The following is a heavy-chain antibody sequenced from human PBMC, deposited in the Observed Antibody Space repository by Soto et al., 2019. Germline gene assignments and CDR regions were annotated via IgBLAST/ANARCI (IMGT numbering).Heavy chain of an antibody. D-gene: IGHD4-17*01. V-gene: IGHV3-53*04. CDR1: GFTFSNAW. Sequence: GGSLRLSCAASGFTFSNAWMNWVRQAPGKGLEWVSVIYSGGSTYYADSVKGRFTISRHNSKNTLYLQMNSLRAEDTAVYYCARTTATNAFDIWGQGTMVTVSS. CDR3: ARTTATNAFDI. J-gene: IGHJ3*02. CDR2: IYSGGST.